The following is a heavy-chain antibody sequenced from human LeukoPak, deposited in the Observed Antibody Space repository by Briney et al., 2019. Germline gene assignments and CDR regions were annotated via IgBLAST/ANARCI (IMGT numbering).Heavy chain of an antibody. D-gene: IGHD4-23*01. J-gene: IGHJ4*02. CDR3: AREDYGGNVGAPDY. CDR1: GYTFTSYY. CDR2: INPNVSST. V-gene: IGHV1-46*01. Sequence: GASVKVSCKASGYTFTSYYMHWVRQAPGQGLEWMGIINPNVSSTFYAQKFQGRVAMTRDTSTSTFCMELSSLKSEDTAMYYCAREDYGGNVGAPDYWGQGTRVTVSS.